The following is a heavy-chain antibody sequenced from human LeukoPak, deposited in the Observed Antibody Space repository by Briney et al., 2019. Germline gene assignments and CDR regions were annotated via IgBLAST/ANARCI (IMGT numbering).Heavy chain of an antibody. CDR3: ARDVGATDAFDI. V-gene: IGHV3-74*01. CDR1: GFTFSSYW. D-gene: IGHD1-26*01. J-gene: IGHJ3*02. Sequence: GGSLRLSCAASGFTFSSYWMHWVRQAPGKGLVWVSRINSDGSSISYADSVKGRFTISRDNAKNTLYLQMNSLRAEDTAVYYCARDVGATDAFDIWGQGTMVTVSS. CDR2: INSDGSSI.